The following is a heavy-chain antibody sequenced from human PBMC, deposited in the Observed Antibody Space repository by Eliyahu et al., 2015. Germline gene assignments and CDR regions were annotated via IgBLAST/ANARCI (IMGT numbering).Heavy chain of an antibody. CDR1: GFTFSDYF. D-gene: IGHD1-26*01. CDR3: ARGRLGTYYPSGPFDV. CDR2: VSSYDGTTI. J-gene: IGHJ3*01. Sequence: QVQLVESGGGLVKPGGSLRLSCAASGFTFSDYFMAWVRQAPGKEPEWISYVSSYDGTTIIYADSVKGRFTISRDNARNSVYLQMDSLREDDTAVYYCARGRLGTYYPSGPFDVWGLGTLVTVSS. V-gene: IGHV3-11*01.